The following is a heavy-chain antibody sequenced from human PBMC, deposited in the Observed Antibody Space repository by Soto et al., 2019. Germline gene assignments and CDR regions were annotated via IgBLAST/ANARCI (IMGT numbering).Heavy chain of an antibody. V-gene: IGHV3-74*03. D-gene: IGHD3-22*01. CDR2: VNNDGTDT. Sequence: PGGSLRLSCAASGFTFSNYWMYLVRQAPGKGLVWVSRVNNDGTDTTHADSVKGRFTISRDNSKNTLYLQMNSLRAEDTAVYYCARDGPTAYDYYYYGMDVWGQGTTVTVS. CDR1: GFTFSNYW. CDR3: ARDGPTAYDYYYYGMDV. J-gene: IGHJ6*02.